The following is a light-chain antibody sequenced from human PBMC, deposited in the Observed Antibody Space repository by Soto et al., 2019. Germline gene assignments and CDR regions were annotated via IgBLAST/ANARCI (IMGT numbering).Light chain of an antibody. J-gene: IGLJ2*01. CDR3: AAWEDSLNGHVV. CDR1: SSNIGSNT. CDR2: SNN. Sequence: QSVLTQPPSASGTPGQRVTISCSGSSSNIGSNTVNWYQQLPGTAPKLLIYSNNQRPSGVSDRFSGSKSGTSASLAIRGLPSEEEADYSCAAWEDSLNGHVVFGGGTKLTVL. V-gene: IGLV1-44*01.